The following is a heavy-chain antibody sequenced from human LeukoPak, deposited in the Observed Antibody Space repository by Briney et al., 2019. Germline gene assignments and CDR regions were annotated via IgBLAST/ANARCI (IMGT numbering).Heavy chain of an antibody. V-gene: IGHV3-74*01. D-gene: IGHD6-6*01. CDR2: ISTDGSST. Sequence: GGSLRLSCAASGFTFSSYWMHWVRQAPGKGLVWVSRISTDGSSTNSADSVKGRFTISRDNAKNTLYLQMNSLRAEDTAVYYGVREYSSSSGRAFDIWGQGTMVTVSP. CDR3: VREYSSSSGRAFDI. J-gene: IGHJ3*02. CDR1: GFTFSSYW.